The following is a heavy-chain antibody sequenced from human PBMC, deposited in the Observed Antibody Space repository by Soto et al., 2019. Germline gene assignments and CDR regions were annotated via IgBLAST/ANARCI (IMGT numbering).Heavy chain of an antibody. CDR3: ARHASYYVSSGYFGTY. V-gene: IGHV5-10-1*01. CDR2: INPSDSHT. D-gene: IGHD3-22*01. J-gene: IGHJ4*02. Sequence: AGESLKISCQGSVYTFTNHWITWVRQMPGKGLEWMGRINPSDSHTNYSPSFEGHVTMSVDKSISTAYLQWGSLKASDTAMYYCARHASYYVSSGYFGTYWGQGTLVTVSS. CDR1: VYTFTNHW.